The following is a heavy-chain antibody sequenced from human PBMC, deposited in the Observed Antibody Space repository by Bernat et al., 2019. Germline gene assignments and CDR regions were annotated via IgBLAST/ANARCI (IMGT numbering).Heavy chain of an antibody. CDR1: GFTVSSNY. D-gene: IGHD3-10*01. CDR3: AGERGIIVRGVPYNWFDP. J-gene: IGHJ5*02. V-gene: IGHV3-53*01. Sequence: EVQLVESGGGLIQPGGSLRLSCAASGFTVSSNYMSWVRQAPGKGLEWVSVIYSGGSTYYADSLKDPFNISRDNSKSTRYLQMNSLRAEDTAVYYCAGERGIIVRGVPYNWFDPRGQGTLVTVSS. CDR2: IYSGGST.